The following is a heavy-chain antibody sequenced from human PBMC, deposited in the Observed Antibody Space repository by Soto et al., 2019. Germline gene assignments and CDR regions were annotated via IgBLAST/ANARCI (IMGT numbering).Heavy chain of an antibody. CDR2: IIPIFGTA. J-gene: IGHJ4*02. V-gene: IGHV1-69*13. D-gene: IGHD6-19*01. Sequence: SVTVSCQPSGGTFSSYAIIWVRQSPGQGLEWMGGIIPIFGTANYAQKFQGRVTITADESTSTAYMELSSLRSEDTAVYYCATINLYSSGRYYFDYWGQGTLVTVSS. CDR1: GGTFSSYA. CDR3: ATINLYSSGRYYFDY.